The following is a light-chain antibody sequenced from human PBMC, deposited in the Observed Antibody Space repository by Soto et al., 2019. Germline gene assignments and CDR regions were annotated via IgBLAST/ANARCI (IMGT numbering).Light chain of an antibody. Sequence: EIVLTQSPGTLSLSPGETATLSCRASQTGDSRYLAWYQQKRGQAPRLIIYAASSRATGVPDRFSGSVSGTDGTLTIRRLEHEDVSVYYCQQYDSTVWTFGQGTKVDIK. V-gene: IGKV3-20*01. CDR3: QQYDSTVWT. J-gene: IGKJ1*01. CDR1: QTGDSRY. CDR2: AAS.